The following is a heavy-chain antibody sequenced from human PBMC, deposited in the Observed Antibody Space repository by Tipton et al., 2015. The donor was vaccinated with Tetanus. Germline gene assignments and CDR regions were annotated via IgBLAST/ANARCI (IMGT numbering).Heavy chain of an antibody. D-gene: IGHD3-10*01. J-gene: IGHJ5*02. V-gene: IGHV4-59*01. CDR1: GGSITPYY. CDR2: IYHSGST. Sequence: TLSLTCTVSGGSITPYYWSWIRQSSGKGLEWIGYIYHSGSTNYNPSLKSRVTISVDTSKTQFSLKLSSVTAADTAVYYCATLSMVRGVIGNWFDPWGQGTLVTVSS. CDR3: ATLSMVRGVIGNWFDP.